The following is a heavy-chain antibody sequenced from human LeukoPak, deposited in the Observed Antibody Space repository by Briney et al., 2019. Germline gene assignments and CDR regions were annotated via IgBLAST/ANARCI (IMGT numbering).Heavy chain of an antibody. CDR2: INAGNGNT. Sequence: ASVEVSCKASGYTFTSYAMHWVRQAPGQRLEWMGWINAGNGNTKYSQKFQGRVTITRDTSASTAYMELSSLRSEDTAVYYCAREELLGAFDIWGQGTMVTVSS. CDR3: AREELLGAFDI. D-gene: IGHD1-26*01. V-gene: IGHV1-3*01. J-gene: IGHJ3*02. CDR1: GYTFTSYA.